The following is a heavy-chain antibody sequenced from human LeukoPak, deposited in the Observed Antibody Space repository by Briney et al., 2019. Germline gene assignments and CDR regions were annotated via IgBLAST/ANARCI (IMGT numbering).Heavy chain of an antibody. CDR1: GGSISSNTYY. CDR3: ARDITIFGVVPSFDY. CDR2: IYTSGST. J-gene: IGHJ4*02. D-gene: IGHD3-3*01. Sequence: SETLSLTCTVSGGSISSNTYYWSWIRQPAGKGLEWIGRIYTSGSTDYNPSLKSRVTMSVDTSKNQFSLKLSSVTAADTAVYYCARDITIFGVVPSFDYWGQGTLVTVSS. V-gene: IGHV4-61*02.